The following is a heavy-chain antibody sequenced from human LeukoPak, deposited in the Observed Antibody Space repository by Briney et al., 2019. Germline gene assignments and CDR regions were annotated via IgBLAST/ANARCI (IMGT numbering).Heavy chain of an antibody. D-gene: IGHD3-10*01. CDR1: GFTFSSYW. Sequence: GGSLRLSCAASGFTFSSYWMSWVRQAPGKGLEWVANIKQDGSEKYYVDSVKGRFTISRDNAKNSLYLQMNSLRAEDTAVYYCARGGYYYGSGSYHFDYWGQGTLVTVSS. CDR3: ARGGYYYGSGSYHFDY. V-gene: IGHV3-7*01. J-gene: IGHJ4*02. CDR2: IKQDGSEK.